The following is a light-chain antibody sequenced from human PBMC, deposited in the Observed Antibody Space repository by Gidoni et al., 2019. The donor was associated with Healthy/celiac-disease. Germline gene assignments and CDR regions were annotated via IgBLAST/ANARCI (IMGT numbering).Light chain of an antibody. CDR3: QQYDNLPPFT. CDR1: QDISNY. J-gene: IGKJ3*01. CDR2: DAS. V-gene: IGKV1-33*01. Sequence: DIQMPPSPSSLSASVGDRVTITCQASQDISNYLNWYQQKPGKAPKLLIYDASNLETGVPSRFSGSGSGTDFTFTISSLQPEDIATDYCQQYDNLPPFTFGPGTKVDIK.